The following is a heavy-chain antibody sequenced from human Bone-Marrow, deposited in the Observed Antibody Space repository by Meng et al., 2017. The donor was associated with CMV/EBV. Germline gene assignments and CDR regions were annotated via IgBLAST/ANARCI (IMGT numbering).Heavy chain of an antibody. J-gene: IGHJ3*02. CDR1: GYTFTGYY. CDR2: IIPILGIA. Sequence: SVKVSCKASGYTFTGYYMHWVRQAPGQGLEWMGGIIPILGIANYAQKFQGRVTITADKSTSTAYMELSSLRSEDTAVYYCARDYGGARGAFDIWGQGTMVTVSS. D-gene: IGHD4-23*01. V-gene: IGHV1-69*10. CDR3: ARDYGGARGAFDI.